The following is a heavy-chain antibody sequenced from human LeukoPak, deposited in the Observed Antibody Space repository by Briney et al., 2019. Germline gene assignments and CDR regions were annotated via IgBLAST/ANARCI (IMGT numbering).Heavy chain of an antibody. CDR3: ARGLLNYLWGSSPAYYFDY. J-gene: IGHJ4*02. D-gene: IGHD3-16*01. Sequence: ASVKVSCKASGYTFTGYYMHWVRQAPGQGLEWMGWINPNSGGTNYAQKFQGRVTISVDTSKNQLSLKLSSVTAADTAVYYCARGLLNYLWGSSPAYYFDYWGQGTLVTVSS. CDR2: INPNSGGT. CDR1: GYTFTGYY. V-gene: IGHV1-2*02.